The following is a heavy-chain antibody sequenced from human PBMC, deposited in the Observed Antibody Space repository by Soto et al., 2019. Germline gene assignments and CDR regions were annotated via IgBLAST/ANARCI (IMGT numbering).Heavy chain of an antibody. V-gene: IGHV1-69*01. J-gene: IGHJ3*02. Sequence: QVQLVQSGAEVKKPGSSVKVSCKASGGTFSSYAISWVRQAPGQGLEWMGGIIPIFGTANYAQKFQGRVTITADESTRTAYMELSSLRSEDTAVYYCARNPPNSSSWYGAFDIWGQGTMVTVSS. CDR1: GGTFSSYA. CDR2: IIPIFGTA. D-gene: IGHD6-13*01. CDR3: ARNPPNSSSWYGAFDI.